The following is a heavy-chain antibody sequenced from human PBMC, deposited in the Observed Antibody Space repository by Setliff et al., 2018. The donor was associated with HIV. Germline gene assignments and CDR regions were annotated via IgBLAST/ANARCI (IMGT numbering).Heavy chain of an antibody. J-gene: IGHJ3*02. CDR3: ARVRPKNRYYNFWSGYFGAFDI. V-gene: IGHV1-46*01. D-gene: IGHD3-3*01. Sequence: ASVKVSCKASGYTFTSYYMHWVRQAPGQGLEWMGIINPSGGSTGYAQKFQGRVTMTRDTSTSTVYMELSSLRSEDTAVYYCARVRPKNRYYNFWSGYFGAFDIWGQGTMVTVSS. CDR2: INPSGGST. CDR1: GYTFTSYY.